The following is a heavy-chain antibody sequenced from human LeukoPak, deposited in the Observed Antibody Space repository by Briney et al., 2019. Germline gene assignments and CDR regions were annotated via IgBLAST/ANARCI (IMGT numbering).Heavy chain of an antibody. D-gene: IGHD3-10*01. CDR3: ARQTYYYGSGSYQIDY. J-gene: IGHJ4*02. CDR1: GYTFTSYA. CDR2: INAGNGNT. Sequence: GASVKVSCKASGYTFTSYAMHWVRQAPGQRLEWMGWINAGNGNTKYSQKFQDRVTITRDTSASTAYMELSSLRSEDTAVYYCARQTYYYGSGSYQIDYWGQGTLVTVSS. V-gene: IGHV1-3*01.